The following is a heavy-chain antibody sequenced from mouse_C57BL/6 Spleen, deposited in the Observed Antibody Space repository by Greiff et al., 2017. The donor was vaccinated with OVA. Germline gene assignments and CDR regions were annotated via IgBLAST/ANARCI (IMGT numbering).Heavy chain of an antibody. CDR2: IHPNSGST. D-gene: IGHD2-4*01. V-gene: IGHV1-64*01. CDR1: GYTFTSYW. CDR3: ARSYDYDVWFAY. J-gene: IGHJ3*01. Sequence: QVQLQQPGAELVKPGASVKLSCKASGYTFTSYWMHWVKQRPGQGLEWIGMIHPNSGSTNYNEKFKSKATLTVDKSSSTAYMQLSSLTSEDSAVSFCARSYDYDVWFAYWGQGTLVTVSA.